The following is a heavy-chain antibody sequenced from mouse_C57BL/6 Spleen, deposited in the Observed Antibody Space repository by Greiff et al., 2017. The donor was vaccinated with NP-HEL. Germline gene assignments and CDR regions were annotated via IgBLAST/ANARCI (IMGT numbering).Heavy chain of an antibody. CDR3: ARLGGSSVAY. J-gene: IGHJ3*01. CDR2: ISYDGSN. V-gene: IGHV3-6*01. D-gene: IGHD1-1*01. CDR1: GYSITSGYY. Sequence: VQLQQSGPGLVKPSQSLSLTCSVTGYSITSGYYWNWIRQFPGNKLEWMGYISYDGSNNYNPSLKNRISITRDTSKNQFFLKLNSVTTEDTATYYCARLGGSSVAYWGQGTLVTVSA.